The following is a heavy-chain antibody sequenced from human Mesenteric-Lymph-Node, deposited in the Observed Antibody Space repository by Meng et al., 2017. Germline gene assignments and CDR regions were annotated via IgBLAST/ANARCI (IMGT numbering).Heavy chain of an antibody. V-gene: IGHV4-61*01. J-gene: IGHJ6*02. D-gene: IGHD3-10*01. CDR1: GDSVSGASYY. CDR2: IHYSGNT. CDR3: ARFSRFRDYYYGVHV. Sequence: GSLRLSCTVSGDSVSGASYYWSWIRQSPGRALEWMGYIHYSGNTIYNPSLKRRVTISADASSNQVSLRLKSVTAADTAVYYCARFSRFRDYYYGVHVWGQGTMVTVSS.